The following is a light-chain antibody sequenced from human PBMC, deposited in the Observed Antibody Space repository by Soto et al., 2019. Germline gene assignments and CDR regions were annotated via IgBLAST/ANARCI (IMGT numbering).Light chain of an antibody. CDR1: QTISPD. CDR3: QQYNDWPPYP. CDR2: DAS. Sequence: VRTQSPVTLSVSPGERATLSCRASQTISPDLAWYQQKLGQAPTPLIYDASVRATGIPSRFAGSGSGTEFTLTINPLQSEDFVIYYCQQYNDWPPYPFGQGTKLEIQ. V-gene: IGKV3-15*01. J-gene: IGKJ2*01.